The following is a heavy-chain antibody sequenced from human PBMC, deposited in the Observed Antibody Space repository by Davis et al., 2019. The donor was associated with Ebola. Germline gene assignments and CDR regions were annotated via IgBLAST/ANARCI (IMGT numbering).Heavy chain of an antibody. CDR3: ARESDAVGASTTDDAFDV. D-gene: IGHD1-26*01. Sequence: GGSLRLSCAASGFTFSSYSMNWVRQAPGQGLEWLGWINPNSGGTTYAQKFQGRVTMTRDTSISTAYMDLSRLTSDDTAVYSCARESDAVGASTTDDAFDVWGQGTMVTVSS. J-gene: IGHJ3*01. CDR1: GFTFSSYS. CDR2: INPNSGGT. V-gene: IGHV1-2*02.